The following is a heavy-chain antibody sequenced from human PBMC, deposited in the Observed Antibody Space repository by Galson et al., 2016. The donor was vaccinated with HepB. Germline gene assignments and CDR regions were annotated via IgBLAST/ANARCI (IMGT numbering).Heavy chain of an antibody. D-gene: IGHD3-22*01. V-gene: IGHV1-18*01. CDR1: GYTFTSYG. J-gene: IGHJ4*02. Sequence: SVKVSCKASGYTFTSYGISWVRQAPGQGLEWMGWISAYNGNTDYAQKLQGRVTMTTDTSTSTAYMELRSLKSDDTAVYYCARDGGGDHYYDSSGSHSPLDYWGQGTLVTVSS. CDR3: ARDGGGDHYYDSSGSHSPLDY. CDR2: ISAYNGNT.